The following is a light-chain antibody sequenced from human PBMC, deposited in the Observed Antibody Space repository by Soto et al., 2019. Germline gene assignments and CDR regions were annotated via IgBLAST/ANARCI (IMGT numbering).Light chain of an antibody. Sequence: IQMTQSPSTLTASVGDRVTITCLASQSVSSWLAWYQQKPGKAPNLLIYDASNLESGVPSRFSGSGSGTEFTLTISSLQPDDFATYYCQQYNSYQWTFGQGTKVDI. V-gene: IGKV1-5*01. CDR2: DAS. CDR1: QSVSSW. CDR3: QQYNSYQWT. J-gene: IGKJ1*01.